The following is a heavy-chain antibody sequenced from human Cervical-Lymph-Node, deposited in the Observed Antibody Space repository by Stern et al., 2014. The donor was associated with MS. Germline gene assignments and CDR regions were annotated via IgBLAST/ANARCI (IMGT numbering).Heavy chain of an antibody. D-gene: IGHD1-14*01. CDR3: ASSYTGWDNPYHFYGMDV. V-gene: IGHV1-69*01. J-gene: IGHJ6*02. CDR1: GDSLSRFA. Sequence: VQLVESGAEVKKPGSSVKVSCKASGDSLSRFAISWVRQAPGKGLEWMGGIIPMSGKADYAQKVQGRVKLIADESTSTAYMELSSLKSEDAAVYYCASSYTGWDNPYHFYGMDVWGQGTTVTVSS. CDR2: IIPMSGKA.